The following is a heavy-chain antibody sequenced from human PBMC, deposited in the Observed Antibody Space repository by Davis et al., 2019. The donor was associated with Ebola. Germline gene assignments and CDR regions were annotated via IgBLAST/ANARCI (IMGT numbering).Heavy chain of an antibody. D-gene: IGHD3-3*01. V-gene: IGHV4-39*07. Sequence: PSETLSLTCTVSGGSISSSSYYWGWIRQPPGKGLEWIGSIYYSGSTYYNPSLKSRVTISVDTSKNQFSLKLSSVTAADTAVYYCASIFGGAFDIWGQGTMVTVSS. CDR3: ASIFGGAFDI. J-gene: IGHJ3*02. CDR1: GGSISSSSYY. CDR2: IYYSGST.